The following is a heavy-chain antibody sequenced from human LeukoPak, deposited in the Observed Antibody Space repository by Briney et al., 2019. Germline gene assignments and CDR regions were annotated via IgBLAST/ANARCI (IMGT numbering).Heavy chain of an antibody. Sequence: ASVKVSCKASGYTFISYSMNWVRQAPGQGLEWMGWINTNTGNPTYAQGFTGRFVFSLDTSVSTAYLQISSLKAEDTAVYYCARDGTSSSWSPWPGYYYYYYMDVWGKGTTVTISS. CDR2: INTNTGNP. CDR3: ARDGTSSSWSPWPGYYYYYYMDV. CDR1: GYTFISYS. J-gene: IGHJ6*03. V-gene: IGHV7-4-1*02. D-gene: IGHD6-13*01.